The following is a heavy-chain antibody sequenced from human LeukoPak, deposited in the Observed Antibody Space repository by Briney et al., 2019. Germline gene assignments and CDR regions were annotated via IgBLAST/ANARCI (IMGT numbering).Heavy chain of an antibody. Sequence: ASVKVSCKASGYTFTSYDINWVRQATGQGLEWTGWMNPNSGNTGYAQKFQGRVTMTRNTSISTAYMELSSLRSEDTAVYYCASTTVTTNYFDYWGQGTLVTVSS. CDR3: ASTTVTTNYFDY. CDR2: MNPNSGNT. V-gene: IGHV1-8*01. J-gene: IGHJ4*02. CDR1: GYTFTSYD. D-gene: IGHD4-17*01.